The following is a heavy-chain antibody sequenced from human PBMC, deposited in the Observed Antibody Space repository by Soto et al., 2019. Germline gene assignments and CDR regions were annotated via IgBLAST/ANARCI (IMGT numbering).Heavy chain of an antibody. CDR2: IIPIFGTA. CDR1: GGTFSSYA. J-gene: IGHJ4*02. V-gene: IGHV1-69*13. Sequence: SVKVSCKASGGTFSSYAISWVRQAPGQGLEWMGGIIPIFGTANYAQKFQGRVTITADESTSTAYMELSRLRSEDTAVYYCALSYYYASRLDYGGKGNMVTVS. CDR3: ALSYYYASRLDY. D-gene: IGHD3-22*01.